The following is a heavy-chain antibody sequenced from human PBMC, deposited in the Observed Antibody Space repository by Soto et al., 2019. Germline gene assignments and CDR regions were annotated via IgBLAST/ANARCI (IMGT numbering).Heavy chain of an antibody. CDR3: ARGLDFWSGYGRGVFDY. CDR1: GGSFSGYY. Sequence: SETVSLTCAVYGGSFSGYYWSWIRQPPGKGLEWIGEINHSGSTNYNPSLKSRVTISVDTSKNQFSLKLSSVTAADTAVYYCARGLDFWSGYGRGVFDYWGQGTLVTVSS. D-gene: IGHD3-3*01. V-gene: IGHV4-34*01. J-gene: IGHJ4*02. CDR2: INHSGST.